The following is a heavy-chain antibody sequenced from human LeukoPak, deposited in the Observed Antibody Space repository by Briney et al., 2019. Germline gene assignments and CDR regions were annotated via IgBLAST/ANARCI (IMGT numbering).Heavy chain of an antibody. D-gene: IGHD3-10*01. CDR3: ARNLNSGYGSGNDAFDI. CDR1: GGTFSSNA. V-gene: IGHV1-69*04. Sequence: SVKVSCKASGGTFSSNAISWVRPAPGQGLEWMGRIIPILAIANYAQKFQGRVTITANKSTSTAYMELSSLRSEDTAIYYCARNLNSGYGSGNDAFDIWGQRTMVTVSS. CDR2: IIPILAIA. J-gene: IGHJ3*02.